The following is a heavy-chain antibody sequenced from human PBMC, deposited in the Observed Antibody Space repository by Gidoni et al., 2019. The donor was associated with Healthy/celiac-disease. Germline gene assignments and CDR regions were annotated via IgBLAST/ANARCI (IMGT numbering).Heavy chain of an antibody. D-gene: IGHD3-3*01. Sequence: QVQLQESGPGLVKPSETLSLTCTVSGGSISSYYWSWIRQPPGKGLEWIGYIYYSGRTNYHPSLKSRVTISVDTSKNQFSLKLSSVTAADTAVYYCARGSELSYDFWSGYYAFDYWGQGTLVTVSS. CDR3: ARGSELSYDFWSGYYAFDY. V-gene: IGHV4-59*01. J-gene: IGHJ4*02. CDR1: GGSISSYY. CDR2: IYYSGRT.